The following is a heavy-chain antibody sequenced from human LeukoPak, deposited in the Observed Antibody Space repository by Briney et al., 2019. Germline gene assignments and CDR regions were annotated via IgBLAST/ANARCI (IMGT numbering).Heavy chain of an antibody. Sequence: ASVKVSCKASGGTFSSYAISWVRQAPGQGLEWMGGIIPILGIANYAQKFQGRVTITADKSTSTAYMELSSLRSEDTAVYYCARDSFTYYYDSSGYYYFDYWGQGTLVTVSS. CDR3: ARDSFTYYYDSSGYYYFDY. CDR1: GGTFSSYA. CDR2: IIPILGIA. V-gene: IGHV1-69*10. D-gene: IGHD3-22*01. J-gene: IGHJ4*02.